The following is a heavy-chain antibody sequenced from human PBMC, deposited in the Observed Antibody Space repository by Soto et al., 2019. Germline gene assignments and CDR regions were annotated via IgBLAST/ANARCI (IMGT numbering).Heavy chain of an antibody. CDR3: AASGGDHRDFDY. Sequence: EVQLVESGGGLVQPGGSLSLYCAASGFSFSDHYMDWVRQAPGKGLEWVGRIRNKGNSYSTEYAASVKGRFTISRDDSKNSLYLQMNSLKTDDTAVYYCAASGGDHRDFDYWGQGTLVTVSS. J-gene: IGHJ4*02. CDR1: GFSFSDHY. D-gene: IGHD2-21*01. V-gene: IGHV3-72*01. CDR2: IRNKGNSYST.